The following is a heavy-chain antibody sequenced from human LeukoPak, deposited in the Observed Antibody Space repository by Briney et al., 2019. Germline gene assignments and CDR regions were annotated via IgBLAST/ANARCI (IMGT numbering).Heavy chain of an antibody. Sequence: GGSLRLSCAASGFTFSSYAMSWVRQAPGKGLEWVSAISGSGDSTYYADSVKGRFTISRDNSKNTLYLQMNGLRAEDTAVYYCARNLEQLVPFDYWGQGTLVTVSS. CDR1: GFTFSSYA. J-gene: IGHJ4*02. CDR3: ARNLEQLVPFDY. CDR2: ISGSGDST. D-gene: IGHD6-13*01. V-gene: IGHV3-23*01.